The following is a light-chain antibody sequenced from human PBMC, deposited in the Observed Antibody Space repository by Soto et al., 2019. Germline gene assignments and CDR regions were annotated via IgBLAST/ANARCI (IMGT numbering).Light chain of an antibody. J-gene: IGKJ1*01. V-gene: IGKV3-20*01. CDR3: QQYSTPGTT. CDR2: AAS. Sequence: EIVLTQSPGTLSLSPGERATLSCRASQSVSSTYLAWYQQKPGQAPRLLIYAASSRATGIPDRFSGSGSGTDFALNISRLEPEDFAVYYFQQYSTPGTTFGQGTKVEIK. CDR1: QSVSSTY.